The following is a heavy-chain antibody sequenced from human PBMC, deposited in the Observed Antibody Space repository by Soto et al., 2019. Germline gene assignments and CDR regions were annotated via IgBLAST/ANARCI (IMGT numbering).Heavy chain of an antibody. Sequence: QTLSLTCAISGDSVSSNSAAWNWIRQSPSRGLEWLGRTYYRSKWYNDYAVSVKSRITINPDTSKNQFSLQLNSVTPEDTAVYYCARDRSWGTIFAVVKVSFIGMDVWGQGTTVTVSS. D-gene: IGHD3-3*01. J-gene: IGHJ6*02. CDR2: TYYRSKWYN. CDR1: GDSVSSNSAA. V-gene: IGHV6-1*01. CDR3: ARDRSWGTIFAVVKVSFIGMDV.